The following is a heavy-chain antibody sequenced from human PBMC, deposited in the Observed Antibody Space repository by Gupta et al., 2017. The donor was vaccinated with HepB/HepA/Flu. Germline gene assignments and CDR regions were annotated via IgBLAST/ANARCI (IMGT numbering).Heavy chain of an antibody. V-gene: IGHV3-7*01. CDR3: ARELWFGDLLDY. CDR2: IKEDGTEK. Sequence: EVQLVASGGGLVQPGGSLRLSCAASGLTFRTYWMTWVRQAPGKGLEWVANIKEDGTEKYYLDSVKGRFTISRDNAKNSLFLQMNSLRVEDTAIYYCARELWFGDLLDYWGQGTLVTVSS. CDR1: GLTFRTYW. D-gene: IGHD5-18*01. J-gene: IGHJ4*02.